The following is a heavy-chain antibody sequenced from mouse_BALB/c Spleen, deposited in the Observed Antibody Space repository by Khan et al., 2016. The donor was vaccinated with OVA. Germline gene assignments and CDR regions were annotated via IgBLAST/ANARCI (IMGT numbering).Heavy chain of an antibody. CDR1: GYTFTDFT. CDR2: ISTYYGDV. V-gene: IGHV1S137*01. Sequence: QVQLKESGAELVRPGVSVKISCKGSGYTFTDFTMHWVKQSHAKSLEWIGVISTYYGDVTYNQKFKGKATMTVDKPSSTAYMELARLTSEDSAIYYCARGGGDRFAYWGQGTLVTVSA. J-gene: IGHJ3*01. CDR3: ARGGGDRFAY.